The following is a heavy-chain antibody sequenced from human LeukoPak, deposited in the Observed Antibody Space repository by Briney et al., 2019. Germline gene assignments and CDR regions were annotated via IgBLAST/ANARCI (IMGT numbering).Heavy chain of an antibody. CDR1: GGSMSSYY. CDR2: IYYSGST. Sequence: AETLSLTCTVSGGSMSSYYWSWIRQPPGKGLEWIGYIYYSGSTKYNPSLKSRVTISVDTSKNQFSLKLSSVTAADTAVYYCARVGTMSIWYFDLGGRATLATVSS. CDR3: ARVGTMSIWYFDL. D-gene: IGHD3-10*02. V-gene: IGHV4-59*01. J-gene: IGHJ2*01.